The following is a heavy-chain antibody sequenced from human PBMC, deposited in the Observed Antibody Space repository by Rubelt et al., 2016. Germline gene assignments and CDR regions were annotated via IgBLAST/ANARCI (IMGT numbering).Heavy chain of an antibody. CDR3: AREAMGSGYYYGSSVDY. V-gene: IGHV4-34*02. CDR1: DGSFSGYY. CDR2: INHSGSI. J-gene: IGHJ4*02. Sequence: QAQLLQWGAGLLKPSETLSLICGFSDGSFSGYYWSWIRQPPGKGLEWIGEINHSGSINYNPSLKTRVTISVDTSENQCFLKLTSVTAADTAVYYCAREAMGSGYYYGSSVDYWGQGTLVTVSS. D-gene: IGHD3-22*01.